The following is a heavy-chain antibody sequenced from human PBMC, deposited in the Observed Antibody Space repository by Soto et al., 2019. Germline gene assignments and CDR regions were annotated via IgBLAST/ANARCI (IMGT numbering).Heavy chain of an antibody. CDR3: ARGFTSYYDSSGYLGWFDP. J-gene: IGHJ5*02. CDR2: IYHSGST. V-gene: IGHV4-30-2*01. Sequence: SETLSLTGAVSGGSISRGGYSWSWIRQPPGKGLEWIGYIYHSGSTYYNPSLKSRVTISVDRSKNQFSLKLSSVTAADTAVYYCARGFTSYYDSSGYLGWFDPWGQGTLVTVSS. D-gene: IGHD3-22*01. CDR1: GGSISRGGYS.